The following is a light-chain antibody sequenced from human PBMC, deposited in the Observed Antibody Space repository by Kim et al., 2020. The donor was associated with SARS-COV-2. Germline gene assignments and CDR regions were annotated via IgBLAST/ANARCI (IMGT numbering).Light chain of an antibody. CDR3: QNYNTAPYT. Sequence: SASVGDRVTITCRARQAISNYLAWYQQRPGKVPELLIYGASALQSGVPSRFSGTGSGTDFTLTISSLQPEDVATYYCQNYNTAPYTFGQGTKLEI. CDR1: QAISNY. J-gene: IGKJ2*01. V-gene: IGKV1-27*01. CDR2: GAS.